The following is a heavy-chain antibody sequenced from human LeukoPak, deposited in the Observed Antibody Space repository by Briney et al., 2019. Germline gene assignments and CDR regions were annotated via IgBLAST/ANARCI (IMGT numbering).Heavy chain of an antibody. CDR2: IIPIFGTA. D-gene: IGHD4/OR15-4a*01. CDR1: GGTFSSYA. CDR3: ARVPRDGAIDY. J-gene: IGHJ4*02. V-gene: IGHV1-69*06. Sequence: SVKVSCKASGGTFSSYAISWVRQAPGQGLEWMGGIIPIFGTANYAQKFQGRVTITADKSTNTAYMELRSLRSDDTAVYYCARVPRDGAIDYWGQGTLVTVSS.